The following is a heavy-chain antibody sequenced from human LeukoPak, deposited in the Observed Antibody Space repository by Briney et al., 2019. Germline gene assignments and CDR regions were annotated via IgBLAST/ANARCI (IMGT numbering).Heavy chain of an antibody. CDR2: MNPNSGNT. Sequence: ASVKVSCKASGYTFTSYDINWVRQATGQGLEWMGWMNPNSGNTGYAQKFQGRVTITTDESTSTAYMELSSLRSEDTAVYYCAMNGIVGAAGAFDIWGQGTMVTVSS. CDR1: GYTFTSYD. J-gene: IGHJ3*02. D-gene: IGHD1-26*01. V-gene: IGHV1-8*03. CDR3: AMNGIVGAAGAFDI.